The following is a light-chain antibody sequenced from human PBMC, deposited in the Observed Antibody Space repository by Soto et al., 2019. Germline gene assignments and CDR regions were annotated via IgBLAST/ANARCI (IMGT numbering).Light chain of an antibody. J-gene: IGLJ3*02. CDR3: GSVTTNSIWV. CDR2: GVS. V-gene: IGLV2-14*01. Sequence: QSALTQPASASGTPGQSITMSCSGSSCNFGDDMYVTWYQQQPGNGPNLLIYGVSQRPSGVSHRFSGSKSGNTASLTISGLQDEDDADYICGSVTTNSIWVFGGGTQLTVL. CDR1: SCNFGDDMY.